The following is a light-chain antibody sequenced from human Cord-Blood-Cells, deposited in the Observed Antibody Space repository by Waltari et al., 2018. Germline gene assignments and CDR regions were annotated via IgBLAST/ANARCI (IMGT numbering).Light chain of an antibody. Sequence: EIVLTPSPATLSLSPGERATLSCMASQSVSSYLAWYQQKPGQAPRLLIYDASNRATGIPARFSGSGSGTDFTLTISSLEPEDFAVYYCQQRSNWPKTFGQGTKVEIK. V-gene: IGKV3-11*01. CDR1: QSVSSY. J-gene: IGKJ1*01. CDR2: DAS. CDR3: QQRSNWPKT.